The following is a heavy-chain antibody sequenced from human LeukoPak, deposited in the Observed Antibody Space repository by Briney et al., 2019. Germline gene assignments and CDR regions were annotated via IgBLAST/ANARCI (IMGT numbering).Heavy chain of an antibody. CDR3: ARHSVTTVTTGDY. CDR2: IYYSGST. D-gene: IGHD4-17*01. CDR1: GGSISSSSHY. J-gene: IGHJ4*02. V-gene: IGHV4-39*01. Sequence: SETLSLTCAVSGGSISSSSHYWGWIRQPPGKGLEWIGSIYYSGSTFYNPTLKSRVTLSVDTSKNQFSLKLTSVTAADMAVYYCARHSVTTVTTGDYWGQGTLVTVSS.